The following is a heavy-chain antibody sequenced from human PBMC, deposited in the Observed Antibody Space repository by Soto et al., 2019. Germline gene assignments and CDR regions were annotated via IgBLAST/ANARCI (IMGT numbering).Heavy chain of an antibody. D-gene: IGHD2-2*01. J-gene: IGHJ4*02. CDR1: GCTFSSYA. Sequence: GWLRRAGSASGCTFSSYAMSWVRQAPGKGLKWVSAISGSGGSTYYADSVKGRFTISRDNSKNTLYLQMNSLRDEDTAVYYCAKDLTSTSRTPELWGQGTLVTVYS. V-gene: IGHV3-23*01. CDR2: ISGSGGST. CDR3: AKDLTSTSRTPEL.